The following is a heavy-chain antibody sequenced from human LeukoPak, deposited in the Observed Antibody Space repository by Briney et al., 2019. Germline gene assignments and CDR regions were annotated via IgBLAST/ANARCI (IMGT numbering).Heavy chain of an antibody. V-gene: IGHV5-51*01. CDR1: GYSFTSYW. J-gene: IGHJ5*02. CDR2: IYPGDSDT. Sequence: GEPLKISCQGPGYSFTSYWIGWVRPMPGQGLEWMGIIYPGDSDTTYSPSFQGQVIISADKSISTAYLQLSSLKAADTAMYYCARRKQSRLEPGGNWFDPWGQGTLVTVSS. D-gene: IGHD2-2*01. CDR3: ARRKQSRLEPGGNWFDP.